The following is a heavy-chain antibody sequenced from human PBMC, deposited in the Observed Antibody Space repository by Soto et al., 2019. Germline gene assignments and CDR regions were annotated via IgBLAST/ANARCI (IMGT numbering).Heavy chain of an antibody. CDR2: IIPIFGTA. Sequence: SVKVSCKASGGTFSSYAISWVRQAPGQGLEWMGGIIPIFGTANCAQKFQGRVTITADESTSTAYMELSSLRSEDTAVYYCARDQNYDILTGYQGYYYYGMDVWGQGTTVTVSS. V-gene: IGHV1-69*13. J-gene: IGHJ6*02. CDR1: GGTFSSYA. CDR3: ARDQNYDILTGYQGYYYYGMDV. D-gene: IGHD3-9*01.